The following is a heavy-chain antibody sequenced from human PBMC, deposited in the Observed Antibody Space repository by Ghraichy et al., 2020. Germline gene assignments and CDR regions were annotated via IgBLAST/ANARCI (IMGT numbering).Heavy chain of an antibody. CDR3: AKQGDLGYFDS. D-gene: IGHD3-16*01. Sequence: GGSLRLSCTASGFTFSTNAMAWVRQAPGEGLQWVSTFDGSRTYYVDPVKGRFSISRDNSKSTLYLVMNNVRADDTAMYFCAKQGDLGYFDSWGRGTLVTVSS. CDR1: GFTFSTNA. V-gene: IGHV3-23*05. J-gene: IGHJ4*02. CDR2: FDGSRT.